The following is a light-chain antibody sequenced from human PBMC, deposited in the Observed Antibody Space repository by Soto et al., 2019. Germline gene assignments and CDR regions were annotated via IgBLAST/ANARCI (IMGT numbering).Light chain of an antibody. CDR3: QQYKDWPHT. Sequence: EIVLTQSPATLSLSPEEGATLSYRASQSVRSNLAWYQQKPGQAPRLLIDCASTRATGFPARFSGSGAGTEFTLTISSLQSEDFAVYYCQQYKDWPHTFGQGTKVDNK. CDR1: QSVRSN. V-gene: IGKV3-15*01. CDR2: CAS. J-gene: IGKJ1*01.